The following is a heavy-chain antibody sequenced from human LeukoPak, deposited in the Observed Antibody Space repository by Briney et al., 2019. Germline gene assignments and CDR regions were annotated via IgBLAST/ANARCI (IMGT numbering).Heavy chain of an antibody. D-gene: IGHD5-12*01. CDR2: ISGSGGST. V-gene: IGHV3-23*01. CDR1: GFTFSSYG. J-gene: IGHJ4*02. CDR3: AKDSGYDWLQYYFDY. Sequence: QSGGTLRLSCATSGFTFSSYGMSWVRQAPGKGLEWVSAISGSGGSTYYADSVKGRFTISRDNSKNTLYLQMNSLRAEDTAVYYCAKDSGYDWLQYYFDYWGQGTLVTVSS.